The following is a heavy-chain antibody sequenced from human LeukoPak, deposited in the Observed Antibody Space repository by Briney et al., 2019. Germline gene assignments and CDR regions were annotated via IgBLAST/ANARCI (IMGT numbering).Heavy chain of an antibody. D-gene: IGHD3-10*01. CDR2: ISGSGGST. V-gene: IGHV3-23*01. Sequence: GGSLRLSCAASGFTFSSYGMSWVRQAPGKGLEWVSAISGSGGSTYYADSVKGRFTISRDNSKNTLYLQMNSLRAEDTAVYYCAKHYYGPPHYFDYWGQGTLVTVSS. CDR3: AKHYYGPPHYFDY. J-gene: IGHJ4*02. CDR1: GFTFSSYG.